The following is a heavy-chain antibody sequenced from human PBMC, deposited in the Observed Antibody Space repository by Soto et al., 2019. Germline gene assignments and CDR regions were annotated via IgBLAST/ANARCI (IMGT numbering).Heavy chain of an antibody. V-gene: IGHV3-48*03. CDR3: VRFGGAAAGPGDY. J-gene: IGHJ4*02. CDR1: EFIFSSFE. CDR2: ISTSGTTI. D-gene: IGHD6-13*01. Sequence: ESGGGLVQPGGSLRLSCVASEFIFSSFEMNWVRQAPGKGLEWVAHISTSGTTIYYIDSVKGRFTISRDNARKSLYLQMNSLRAEDTAVYYCVRFGGAAAGPGDYWGQGTLVTVSS.